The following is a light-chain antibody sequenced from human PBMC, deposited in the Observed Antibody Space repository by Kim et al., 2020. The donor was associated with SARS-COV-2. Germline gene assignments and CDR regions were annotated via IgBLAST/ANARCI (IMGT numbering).Light chain of an antibody. J-gene: IGKJ2*01. CDR2: GAS. CDR1: HSVSSN. CDR3: QQYNNWPPYT. Sequence: VSPGERATPSCRASHSVSSNLSWYQQKPGQAPRLLIYGASTRATCIPARFSGSGSGTEFTLTISSLQSEDFAVYYCQQYNNWPPYTFGQGTKLEI. V-gene: IGKV3-15*01.